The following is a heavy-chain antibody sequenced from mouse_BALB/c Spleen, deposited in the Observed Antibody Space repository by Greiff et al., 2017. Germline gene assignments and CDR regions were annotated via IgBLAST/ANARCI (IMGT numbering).Heavy chain of an antibody. CDR2: INPYNGAT. CDR3: ARDYRYDGGLGSYYFDY. D-gene: IGHD2-14*01. V-gene: IGHV1-26*01. Sequence: EVQLQQSGPELVKPGASVKISCKASGYSFTGYYMHWVKQSHVKSLEWIGRINPYNGATSYNQNFKDKASLTVDKSSSTAYMELHSLTSEDSAVYYCARDYRYDGGLGSYYFDYWGQGTTLTVSS. J-gene: IGHJ2*01. CDR1: GYSFTGYY.